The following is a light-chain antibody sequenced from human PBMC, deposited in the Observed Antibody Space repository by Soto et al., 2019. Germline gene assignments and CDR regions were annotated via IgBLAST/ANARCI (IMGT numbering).Light chain of an antibody. Sequence: EIVLTQSPGTLSLSPGERATLSCRASQSVSSSYLAWYQQKPGQAPRLLIYGASSRATGNPDRFSGSGSGTDFTLTISRLEPEDCAVYYCQQYGSSPWTFGQGTKVEIK. CDR2: GAS. CDR3: QQYGSSPWT. CDR1: QSVSSSY. V-gene: IGKV3-20*01. J-gene: IGKJ1*01.